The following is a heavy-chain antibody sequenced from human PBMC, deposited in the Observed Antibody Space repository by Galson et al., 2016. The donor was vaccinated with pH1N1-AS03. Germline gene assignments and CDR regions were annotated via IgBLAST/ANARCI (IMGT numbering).Heavy chain of an antibody. CDR3: AIDPRGPCRSATCPIAYYFGMDV. V-gene: IGHV1-2*04. D-gene: IGHD2-2*01. Sequence: SVKVSCKASGYTFTDFSINWVRQAPGKGLEWMGWIHPNDGVITYAQNFKAWFTMTRDTSTSTAYLELNGPKSDDTAVYHCAIDPRGPCRSATCPIAYYFGMDVWGQGTTVIVSS. CDR2: IHPNDGVI. CDR1: GYTFTDFS. J-gene: IGHJ6*02.